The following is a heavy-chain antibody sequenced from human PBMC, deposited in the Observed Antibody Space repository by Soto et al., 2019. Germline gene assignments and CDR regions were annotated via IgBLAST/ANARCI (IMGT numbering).Heavy chain of an antibody. V-gene: IGHV4-39*01. CDR1: GGSISSSSYY. D-gene: IGHD3-3*01. CDR2: INYSGST. CDR3: ARHGEGLYYYYYMDV. Sequence: QLQLQESGPGLVKPSETLSLTCTVSGGSISSSSYYWGWIRQPPGKGLEWIGSINYSGSTYYNPSLKSRVTISVDTSKNQFSLKLSSVTAADTAVYYCARHGEGLYYYYYMDVWGKGTTVTVSS. J-gene: IGHJ6*03.